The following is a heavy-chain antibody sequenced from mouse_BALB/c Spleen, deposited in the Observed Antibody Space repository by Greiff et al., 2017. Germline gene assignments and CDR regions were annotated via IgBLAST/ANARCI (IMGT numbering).Heavy chain of an antibody. CDR3: TKGDDGYYDWYFDV. V-gene: IGHV1-15*01. D-gene: IGHD2-3*01. J-gene: IGHJ1*01. CDR1: GYTFTDYE. CDR2: IDPETGGT. Sequence: QVQLQQSGAELVRPGASVTLSCKASGYTFTDYEMHWVKQTPVHGLEWIGAIDPETGGTAYNQKFKGKATLTADKSSSTAYMELRSLTSEDSAVYYCTKGDDGYYDWYFDVWGAGTTVTVSS.